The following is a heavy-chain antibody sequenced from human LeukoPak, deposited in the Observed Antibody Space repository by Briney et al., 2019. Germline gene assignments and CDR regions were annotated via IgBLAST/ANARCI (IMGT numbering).Heavy chain of an antibody. D-gene: IGHD3-3*01. CDR3: ARDYHDFWSGSDWFDP. Sequence: GSSEKVSCKASGGTFSSYAISWVRQAPGQGLEWMGGIIPIFGTANYAQKFQGRVTITTDESTSTAYMELSSLRSEDTAVYYCARDYHDFWSGSDWFDPWGQGTLVTVSS. CDR2: IIPIFGTA. J-gene: IGHJ5*02. CDR1: GGTFSSYA. V-gene: IGHV1-69*05.